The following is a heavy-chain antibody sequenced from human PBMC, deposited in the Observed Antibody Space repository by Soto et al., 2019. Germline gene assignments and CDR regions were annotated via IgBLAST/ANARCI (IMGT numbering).Heavy chain of an antibody. CDR3: ARETLGGRSSGWYRWFDP. Sequence: GGSLRLSCAASGFTFSSYSMNWVRQAPGKGLEWVSYISSSSSTIYYADSVKGRFTISRDNAKNSLYLQMNSLRDEDTAVYYCARETLGGRSSGWYRWFDPWGQGTLVTVSS. CDR1: GFTFSSYS. D-gene: IGHD6-19*01. J-gene: IGHJ5*02. V-gene: IGHV3-48*02. CDR2: ISSSSSTI.